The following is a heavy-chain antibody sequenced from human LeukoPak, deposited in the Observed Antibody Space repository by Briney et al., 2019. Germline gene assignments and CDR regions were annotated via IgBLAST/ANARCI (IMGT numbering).Heavy chain of an antibody. CDR2: IKQDGSEK. CDR3: ARDLGSGMDV. Sequence: GGSLRLSCAASGFTFSYYWMSWVRQAPGKGLEWVANIKQDGSEKYSVDSVKGRFTISRDNAKNSLYLQMNSLRVEDTAVYYCARDLGSGMDVWGQGTTVIVSS. D-gene: IGHD2-15*01. V-gene: IGHV3-7*01. CDR1: GFTFSYYW. J-gene: IGHJ6*02.